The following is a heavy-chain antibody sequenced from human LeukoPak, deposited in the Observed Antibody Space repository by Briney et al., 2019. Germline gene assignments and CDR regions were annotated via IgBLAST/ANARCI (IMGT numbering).Heavy chain of an antibody. CDR1: GFSFNTYG. CDR2: IRYDGNNK. V-gene: IGHV3-30*02. Sequence: GGSLRLSCAASGFSFNTYGMNWVRQAPGKGLEWVAFIRYDGNNKYYADSVKGRFTISRDNSKNTLYLQMNSLRAEDTAVYYCARGGAKEDFDYWGQGTLVTVSS. D-gene: IGHD3-3*01. CDR3: ARGGAKEDFDY. J-gene: IGHJ4*02.